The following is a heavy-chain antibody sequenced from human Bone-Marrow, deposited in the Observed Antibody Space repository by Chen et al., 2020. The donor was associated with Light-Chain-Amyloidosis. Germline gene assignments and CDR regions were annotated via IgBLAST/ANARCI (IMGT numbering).Heavy chain of an antibody. CDR2: IYSSGSS. V-gene: IGHV4-39*07. J-gene: IGHJ1*01. D-gene: IGHD3-16*02. CDR1: GDSITSSTDY. Sequence: QLQLQPSGPGLVKPSVTLSLKCSVSGDSITSSTDYWGWNRQPPGKGLEYIASIYSSGSSYYKPSLKGRVTISVDTCKNQFSLRLTPATAADTDVYYCVRSRYSTGPFEVWGQGSLVTVSS. CDR3: VRSRYSTGPFEV.